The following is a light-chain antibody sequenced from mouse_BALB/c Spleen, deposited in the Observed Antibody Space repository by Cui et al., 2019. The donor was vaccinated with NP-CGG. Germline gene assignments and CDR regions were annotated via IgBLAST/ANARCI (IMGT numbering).Light chain of an antibody. CDR2: GTN. V-gene: IGLV1*01. CDR1: TGDMTTSNY. J-gene: IGLJ1*01. Sequence: QAVVTQESALTTSPGETVTLTCRSSTGDMTTSNYANWVQEKPDHFYTGLIGGTNNRAPGVPARFSGSLIGDKAALTITGAQTEEEAIYFCALWYSNHWVFGGGTKLTVL. CDR3: ALWYSNHWV.